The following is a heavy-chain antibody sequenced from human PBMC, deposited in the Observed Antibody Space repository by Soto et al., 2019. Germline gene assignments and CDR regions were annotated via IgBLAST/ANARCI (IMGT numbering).Heavy chain of an antibody. CDR3: AKIAEAVAGTVYGY. J-gene: IGHJ4*02. CDR1: GFTFSNYA. V-gene: IGHV3-23*01. Sequence: TGGSLRLSCAASGFTFSNYAMGWVRQAPGKGLDWVSAIGGSGGNTYYADSVKGRFTISRDNSKNTLYLHLNSLTAEDTAVYYCAKIAEAVAGTVYGYWGQGTLVTVSS. CDR2: IGGSGGNT. D-gene: IGHD6-19*01.